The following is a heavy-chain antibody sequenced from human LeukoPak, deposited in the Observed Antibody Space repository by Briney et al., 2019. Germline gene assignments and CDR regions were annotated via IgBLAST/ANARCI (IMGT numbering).Heavy chain of an antibody. V-gene: IGHV4-4*07. J-gene: IGHJ6*02. CDR2: IYTSGGT. CDR3: ARDEQWLVLGYYYYGMDV. Sequence: SETLSLTCTVSGGSISSYYWSWIRQPAGKGLEWIGRIYTSGGTNYNPSLKSRVTMSVDTSKNQFSLKLSSVTAADTAVYYCARDEQWLVLGYYYYGMDVWGQGTTVTVSS. D-gene: IGHD6-19*01. CDR1: GGSISSYY.